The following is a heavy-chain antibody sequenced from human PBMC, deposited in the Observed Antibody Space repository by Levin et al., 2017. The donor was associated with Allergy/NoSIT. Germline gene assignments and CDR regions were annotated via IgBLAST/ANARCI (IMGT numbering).Heavy chain of an antibody. V-gene: IGHV1-2*02. J-gene: IGHJ4*02. D-gene: IGHD6-13*01. CDR1: GYTFTGYY. CDR3: ARSIAAADTSRDY. Sequence: GGSLRLSCKASGYTFTGYYIHWVRQAPGQGLEWMGWINPKSGGTIYTLKFQGRVTLTRDTSISTAYMELYSLRSDDTAVYYCARSIAAADTSRDYWGQGTLVTVSS. CDR2: INPKSGGT.